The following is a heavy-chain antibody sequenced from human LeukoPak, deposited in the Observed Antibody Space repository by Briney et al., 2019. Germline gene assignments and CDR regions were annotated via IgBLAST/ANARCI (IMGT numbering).Heavy chain of an antibody. CDR2: IYYSGST. J-gene: IGHJ4*02. D-gene: IGHD3-10*01. Sequence: PSETLSLTCTVSGGSISSSSYYWGWIRQPPGKGLEWIGSIYYSGSTYYNPSLKSRVTISVDTSKNQFSLKLSSVTAADTAVYYCARALGTMVRGEFDYWGQGTLVTVSS. CDR3: ARALGTMVRGEFDY. V-gene: IGHV4-39*01. CDR1: GGSISSSSYY.